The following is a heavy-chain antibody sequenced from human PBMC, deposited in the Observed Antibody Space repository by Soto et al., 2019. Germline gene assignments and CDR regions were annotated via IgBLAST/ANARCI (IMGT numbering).Heavy chain of an antibody. J-gene: IGHJ6*02. D-gene: IGHD6-13*01. CDR3: ARYYGSSYSPRYYGMDV. CDR2: IKQDGSEK. CDR1: GFTLSSYW. Sequence: EVQLVESGGGLVQPGGSLRLSCAASGFTLSSYWMSWVRQAPGKGLEWVANIKQDGSEKYYVYSVKGRFTISRDNAKNSLYLQMNSLRAEDTALYYSARYYGSSYSPRYYGMDVWGQGTTVTVSS. V-gene: IGHV3-7*05.